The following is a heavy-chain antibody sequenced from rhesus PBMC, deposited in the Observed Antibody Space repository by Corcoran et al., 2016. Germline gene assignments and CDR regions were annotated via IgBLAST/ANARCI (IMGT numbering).Heavy chain of an antibody. J-gene: IGHJ4*01. V-gene: IGHV3-100*02. CDR2: ISESSGTI. Sequence: DVQLVGSGGGWVKPGGSLRSSCVALGFTFSGYEWTGCRLAPGKGLGWVSVISESSGTIYYADSVKGRFNISRDNAKNSLFLQMNSLRAEDMAVYYCAREALGLFDYWGQGVLVTVSS. D-gene: IGHD6-31*01. CDR3: AREALGLFDY. CDR1: GFTFSGY.